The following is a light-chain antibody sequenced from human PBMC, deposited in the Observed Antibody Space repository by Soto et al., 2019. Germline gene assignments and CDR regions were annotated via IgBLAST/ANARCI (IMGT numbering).Light chain of an antibody. J-gene: IGKJ1*01. CDR1: QSVGSSY. CDR2: GHS. Sequence: DIVLTQSPGTLSLSPGERANLSCRTSQSVGSSYLAWYQQKPGQAPRLVIYGHSSRATGIPDRCSGSGSGTDFTLTINRLEPEDFAVYYCQQYGTSPQTFGQGTKVEIK. CDR3: QQYGTSPQT. V-gene: IGKV3-20*01.